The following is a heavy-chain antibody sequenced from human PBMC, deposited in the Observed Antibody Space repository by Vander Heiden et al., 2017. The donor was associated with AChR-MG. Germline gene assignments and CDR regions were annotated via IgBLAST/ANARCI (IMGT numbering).Heavy chain of an antibody. J-gene: IGHJ6*02. V-gene: IGHV1-69*06. CDR2: TIPIFGKA. CDR1: GRTFSRYA. Sequence: VQLVQSGAEVKKPGSSVKVSCKASGRTFSRYATSWERQAPGQGLEWRGGTIPIFGKANYAQKFQGRVTITADKSTSTAYMELSSLGSEDTAVYYCARGPVSPNYYYGMDVWGQGTTVTVSS. CDR3: ARGPVSPNYYYGMDV.